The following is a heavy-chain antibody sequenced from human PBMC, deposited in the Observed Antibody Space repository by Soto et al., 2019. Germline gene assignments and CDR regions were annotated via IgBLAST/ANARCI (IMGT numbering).Heavy chain of an antibody. V-gene: IGHV1-18*01. CDR3: ARWSAIVGGAEALDV. CDR2: LSAYNGDT. CDR1: GYTFINYG. D-gene: IGHD1-26*01. Sequence: QVQLVQSGAEVKKPGASVRVSCKTSGYTFINYGITWVRQAPGQGLEWMGWLSAYNGDTSSSEKLQDRFTMTTDTSTYTVYMDLRSLTSDDTAVYYCARWSAIVGGAEALDVWGQGTMVIVSS. J-gene: IGHJ3*01.